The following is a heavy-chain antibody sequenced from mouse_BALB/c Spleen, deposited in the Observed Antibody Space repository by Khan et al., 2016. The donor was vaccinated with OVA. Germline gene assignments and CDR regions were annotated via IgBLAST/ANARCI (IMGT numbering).Heavy chain of an antibody. D-gene: IGHD2-14*01. CDR3: ARLRYGGGGDY. V-gene: IGHV1-7*01. CDR2: INPSSGYT. J-gene: IGHJ2*01. Sequence: QVQLKESGPELAKPGASVKMSCKASGYTFTNYWMHWVKQRPGQGLEWIGYINPSSGYTKYNQKFKDQVTFTADKSYSTAYMQLSSLTSEDSAVDYCARLRYGGGGDYWGQGTPLTVSS. CDR1: GYTFTNYW.